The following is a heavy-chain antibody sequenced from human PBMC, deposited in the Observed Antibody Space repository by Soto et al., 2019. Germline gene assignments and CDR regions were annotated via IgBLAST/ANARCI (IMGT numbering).Heavy chain of an antibody. V-gene: IGHV4-4*02. CDR1: GGSISSSNW. Sequence: QVQLQESGPGLVKPSGTLSLTCAVSGGSISSSNWWSWVRQPPGKGQEWIGEIYHSGTANYNPSLKSRVTISMDKSNNQISLDLSSVTAADSAVYFCARHIAVTGTRGFDYWGQGTLVTVSS. CDR3: ARHIAVTGTRGFDY. D-gene: IGHD6-19*01. J-gene: IGHJ4*02. CDR2: IYHSGTA.